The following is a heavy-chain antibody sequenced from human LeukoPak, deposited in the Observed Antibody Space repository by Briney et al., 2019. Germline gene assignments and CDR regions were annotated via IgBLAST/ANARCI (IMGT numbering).Heavy chain of an antibody. CDR3: ARDPLLWFGWGPDAFDI. J-gene: IGHJ3*02. CDR1: GFTVSSNY. D-gene: IGHD3-10*01. V-gene: IGHV3-66*01. Sequence: GGSLRLSCAAPGFTVSSNYMSWVRQAPGKGLEWVSVIYSGGSTYYADSVKGRFTISRDNSKNTLYLQMNSLRAEDTAVYYCARDPLLWFGWGPDAFDIWGQGTMVTVSS. CDR2: IYSGGST.